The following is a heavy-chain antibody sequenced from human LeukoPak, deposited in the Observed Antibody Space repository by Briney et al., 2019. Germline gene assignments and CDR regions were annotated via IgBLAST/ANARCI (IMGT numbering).Heavy chain of an antibody. D-gene: IGHD3-22*01. V-gene: IGHV3-30*03. CDR1: GFTFSSYG. J-gene: IGHJ4*02. Sequence: GGSLRLSCAASGFTFSSYGMHWVRQAPGKGLEWVAFISYDESNKYYADSVKGRFTISRDNAKNTLYLQMNSLRAEDTAVYYCASYYYDSSGGDYWGQGTQVTVSS. CDR2: ISYDESNK. CDR3: ASYYYDSSGGDY.